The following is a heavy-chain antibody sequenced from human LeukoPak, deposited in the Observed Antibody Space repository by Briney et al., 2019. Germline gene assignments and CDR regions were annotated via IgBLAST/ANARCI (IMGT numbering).Heavy chain of an antibody. CDR1: GFTFSDYY. V-gene: IGHV3-11*04. Sequence: PGGSLRLSCIASGFTFSDYYMSWIRQAPGKGLEWVSYISGSGSSMYNADSVKGRFTISRDNAKNTLYLQMNSLRAEDTAVYYCVSYTSIGWRGQGTLVTVSS. J-gene: IGHJ4*02. CDR2: ISGSGSSM. CDR3: VSYTSIGW. D-gene: IGHD5-18*01.